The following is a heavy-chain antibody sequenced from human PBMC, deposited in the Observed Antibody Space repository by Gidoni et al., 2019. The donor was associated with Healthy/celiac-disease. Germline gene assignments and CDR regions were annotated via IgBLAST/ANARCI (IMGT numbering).Heavy chain of an antibody. J-gene: IGHJ6*02. CDR2: INHSGST. Sequence: QVQLQQWGAGLLKPSETLSLTCAVYGGSFSVYYWSWIRQPPGKGLEWIGEINHSGSTNYNPSLKSRVTISVDTSKNQFSLKLSSVTAADTAVYYCARADGFGELLYRYYYGMDVWGQGTTVTVSS. D-gene: IGHD3-10*01. CDR1: GGSFSVYY. V-gene: IGHV4-34*01. CDR3: ARADGFGELLYRYYYGMDV.